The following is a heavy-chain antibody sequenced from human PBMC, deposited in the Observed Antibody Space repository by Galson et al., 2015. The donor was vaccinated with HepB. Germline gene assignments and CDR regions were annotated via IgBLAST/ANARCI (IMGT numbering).Heavy chain of an antibody. CDR3: ARASGSYYSWFDA. V-gene: IGHV1-46*01. CDR2: INASGGGT. D-gene: IGHD3-10*01. J-gene: IGHJ5*02. CDR1: GSIFTTYY. Sequence: SVKVSCKASGSIFTTYYIHWVRQAPGQGLEWMGIINASGGGTSYAEKFQGRVTMNRDTSTSTVDMELNMLRSDDTAIYYCARASGSYYSWFDAWGQGTLVTVSS.